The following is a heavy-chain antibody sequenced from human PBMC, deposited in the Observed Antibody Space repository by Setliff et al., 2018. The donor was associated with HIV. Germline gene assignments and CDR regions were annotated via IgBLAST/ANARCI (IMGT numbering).Heavy chain of an antibody. Sequence: GGSLRLSCVASGVTISDHEMGWVRQAPGKGLEWIGRIKSEADGGTEESAAFLKGRFTISRDDSKNTLFLQMRGLSAEDTALYYCTTAGHGSLDFDYWGQGTRVTVSS. CDR2: IKSEADGGTE. J-gene: IGHJ4*02. D-gene: IGHD1-1*01. CDR3: TTAGHGSLDFDY. V-gene: IGHV3-15*01. CDR1: GVTISDHE.